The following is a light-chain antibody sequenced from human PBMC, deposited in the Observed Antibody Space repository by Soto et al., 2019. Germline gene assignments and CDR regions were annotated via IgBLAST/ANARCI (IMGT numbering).Light chain of an antibody. J-gene: IGLJ2*01. Sequence: QSVLTQPASVSGSPGQSITISCTGSSSDVGGYHYVSWYQQYPGKAPKLVISEVSNRPSGVSHRFSGSKSGNTASLTISGLQAEDEADYYCCSYTGTTTTLFGGGTKVTVL. CDR1: SSDVGGYHY. CDR3: CSYTGTTTTL. V-gene: IGLV2-14*01. CDR2: EVS.